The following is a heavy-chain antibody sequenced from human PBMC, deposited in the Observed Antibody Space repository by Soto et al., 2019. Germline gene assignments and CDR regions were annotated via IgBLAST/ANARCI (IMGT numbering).Heavy chain of an antibody. CDR1: GFTFSSYA. V-gene: IGHV3-23*01. CDR3: AGRYYDILTGYQNWFDP. CDR2: VSGSAGNT. Sequence: GGSLRLSCAASGFTFSSYAMSWVRQAPGKGLEWVSAVSGSAGNTFYADSVKGRFTISRDNAKNSLYLQMNSLRAEDTAVYYCAGRYYDILTGYQNWFDPWGQGTLVTVSS. J-gene: IGHJ5*02. D-gene: IGHD3-9*01.